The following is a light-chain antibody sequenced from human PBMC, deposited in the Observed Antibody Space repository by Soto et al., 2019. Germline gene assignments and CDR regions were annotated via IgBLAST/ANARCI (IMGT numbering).Light chain of an antibody. V-gene: IGKV3-20*01. CDR1: QSVSSGF. CDR2: AVS. Sequence: EIVLTQSPGTLSLSPGERATLSCRASQSVSSGFLAWYQQKPGQAPRLLIYAVSSRATGIPDRFSGSGSGTDFTLTISRLELEDFAVYYCQQYGSSRITFGQGTRLE. CDR3: QQYGSSRIT. J-gene: IGKJ5*01.